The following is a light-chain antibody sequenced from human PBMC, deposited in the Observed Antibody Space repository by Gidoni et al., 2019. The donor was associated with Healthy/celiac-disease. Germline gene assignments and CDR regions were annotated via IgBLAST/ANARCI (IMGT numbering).Light chain of an antibody. CDR3: QQRRNWPPRLT. CDR1: LSVSSY. V-gene: IGKV3-11*01. Sequence: EIVLTQYPATLSLSPGERATLSCRARLSVSSYLALYQQKPGQAPRLLIYDYSNRATGIPAGFSGSGSGTGFALTLSSLGLEDFAVYSCQQRRNWPPRLTFGGGTKVEIK. CDR2: DYS. J-gene: IGKJ4*01.